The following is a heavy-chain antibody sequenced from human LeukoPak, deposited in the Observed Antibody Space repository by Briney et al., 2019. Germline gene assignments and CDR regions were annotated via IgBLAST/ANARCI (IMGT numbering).Heavy chain of an antibody. CDR2: MNPNSGNT. V-gene: IGHV1-8*01. J-gene: IGHJ6*02. D-gene: IGHD6-19*01. CDR3: ARGRWDSSGWHYYGMDV. Sequence: EASVKVSCKASGYTFTSYDINWVRQATGQGLEWMGWMNPNSGNTGYAQKFRGRVTMTRNTSISTAYMELSSLRSEDTAVYYCARGRWDSSGWHYYGMDVWGQGTTVTVSS. CDR1: GYTFTSYD.